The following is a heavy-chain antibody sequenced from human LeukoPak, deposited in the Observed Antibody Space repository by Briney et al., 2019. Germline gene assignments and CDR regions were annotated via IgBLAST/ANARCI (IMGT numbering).Heavy chain of an antibody. CDR2: ISYDGSNK. V-gene: IGHV3-30*18. J-gene: IGHJ4*02. Sequence: GRSLRLSCAASGFTFSSYGMHWVRQAPGKGLEWVAVISYDGSNKYYADSVKGRFTISRDNAKNTLYLQMNSLRAEDTAVYYCANTGYSYGLVTFLDYWGQGTLVTVSS. D-gene: IGHD5-18*01. CDR1: GFTFSSYG. CDR3: ANTGYSYGLVTFLDY.